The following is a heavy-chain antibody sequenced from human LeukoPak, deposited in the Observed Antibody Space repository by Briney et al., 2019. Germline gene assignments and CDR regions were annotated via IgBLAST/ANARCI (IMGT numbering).Heavy chain of an antibody. CDR1: GYTFTSYD. J-gene: IGHJ3*02. Sequence: ASVNVSCKASGYTFTSYDINWVRQAPGQGLEWMGWMNPNSGNTGYAQKFQGRVTMTRNTSISTAYMELSSLRSEDTAVYYCARHDSPGAFDIWGQGTMVTVSS. CDR2: MNPNSGNT. CDR3: ARHDSPGAFDI. D-gene: IGHD3-3*01. V-gene: IGHV1-8*01.